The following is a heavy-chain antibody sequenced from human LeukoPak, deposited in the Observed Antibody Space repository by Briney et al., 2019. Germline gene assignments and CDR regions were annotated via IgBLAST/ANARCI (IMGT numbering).Heavy chain of an antibody. V-gene: IGHV3-74*01. J-gene: IGHJ5*02. CDR1: GFTFSSYW. Sequence: GGSLRLSCAASGFTFSSYWMHWVRQGPGKGLVWVSRIKSDGSSTSYADSVKGRFTISRDNAKNTLYLQMNSLRDEDTAVYYCARDGYSYGVGGALNCWFDPWGQGTLVTVSS. CDR2: IKSDGSST. CDR3: ARDGYSYGVGGALNCWFDP. D-gene: IGHD5-18*01.